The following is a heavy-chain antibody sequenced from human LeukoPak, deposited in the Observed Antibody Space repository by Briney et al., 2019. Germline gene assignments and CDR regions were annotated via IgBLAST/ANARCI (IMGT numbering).Heavy chain of an antibody. CDR1: GGSISSYY. D-gene: IGHD6-13*01. V-gene: IGHV4-4*07. CDR3: ARGGGVAAADPFDY. Sequence: KPSGTLSLTCTVSGGSISSYYWSWIRQPAGKGLEWIGRIYTSGSTNYNPSLKSRVTMSVDTSKNQFSLKLSSVTAADTAVYYCARGGGVAAADPFDYWGQGTLVTVSS. J-gene: IGHJ4*02. CDR2: IYTSGST.